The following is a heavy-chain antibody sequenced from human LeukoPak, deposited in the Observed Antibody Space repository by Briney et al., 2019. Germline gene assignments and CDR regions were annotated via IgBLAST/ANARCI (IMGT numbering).Heavy chain of an antibody. Sequence: PSETLSLTCTVSGGSISSYYWSWIRQPPGKGLEWIGYIYYSGSTNYNPSLKSRATISVDTSKNQFSLKLSSVTAADTAVYYCARVVGYCSSTSCYKNYYYYGMDVWGKGTTVTVSS. D-gene: IGHD2-2*02. CDR3: ARVVGYCSSTSCYKNYYYYGMDV. CDR2: IYYSGST. V-gene: IGHV4-59*01. J-gene: IGHJ6*04. CDR1: GGSISSYY.